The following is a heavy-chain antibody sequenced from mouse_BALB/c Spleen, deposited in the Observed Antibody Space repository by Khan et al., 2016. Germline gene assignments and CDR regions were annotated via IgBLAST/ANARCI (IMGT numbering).Heavy chain of an antibody. V-gene: IGHV1-54*01. J-gene: IGHJ4*01. Sequence: QVQLKQSGAELVRPGTSVKVSCKASGYAFTNYLIEWVKQRPGQGLECIGVLNPGSGGTNYTEKFKGKATLTADKSSSTAYMQLSSRTSDDSAVYFCASYDGNYYAMDDWGQGTSVTVSS. D-gene: IGHD2-3*01. CDR2: LNPGSGGT. CDR1: GYAFTNYL. CDR3: ASYDGNYYAMDD.